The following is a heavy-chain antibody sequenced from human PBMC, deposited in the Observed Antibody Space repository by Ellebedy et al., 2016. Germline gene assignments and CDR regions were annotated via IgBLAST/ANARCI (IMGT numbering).Heavy chain of an antibody. CDR2: IYPGDSDT. V-gene: IGHV5-51*01. CDR1: GYSFTSYW. D-gene: IGHD2-21*02. CDR3: ATGYCGGDCYSGYYGMDV. Sequence: GESLKISXKGSGYSFTSYWIGWVRQMPGKGLEWMGIIYPGDSDTRYSPSFQGQVTISADKSISTAYLQWSSLKASDTAMYYCATGYCGGDCYSGYYGMDVWGQGTTVTVSS. J-gene: IGHJ6*02.